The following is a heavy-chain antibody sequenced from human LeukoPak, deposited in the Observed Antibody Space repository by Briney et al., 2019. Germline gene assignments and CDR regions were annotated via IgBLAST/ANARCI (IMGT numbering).Heavy chain of an antibody. CDR1: GFTFNNYS. J-gene: IGHJ4*02. V-gene: IGHV3-21*01. Sequence: GALRLSCAASGFTFNNYSMSWVRQSPGKGLEWVSSISTGGRYIYYADSVKGRSTISRDNANDSLFLQLNSLRAEDTAIYYCARGGAVAGSTADYWGQGTLVTVSS. CDR2: ISTGGRYI. D-gene: IGHD6-13*01. CDR3: ARGGAVAGSTADY.